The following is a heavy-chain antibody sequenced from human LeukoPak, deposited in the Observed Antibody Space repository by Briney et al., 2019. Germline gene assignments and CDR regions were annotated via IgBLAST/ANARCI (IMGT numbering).Heavy chain of an antibody. J-gene: IGHJ4*01. D-gene: IGHD6-13*01. CDR3: ARKGPSAAATVDY. CDR2: ISYSGST. V-gene: IGHV4-59*01. CDR1: GGSITSYY. Sequence: PSETLSLTCSVSGGSITSYYWSWIRHPPGKGQKWIGYISYSGSTNYKPSLKSRVTISVDTSKNQFSLKRTSVTAADTAVYYCARKGPSAAATVDYWGQGTVVTVSS.